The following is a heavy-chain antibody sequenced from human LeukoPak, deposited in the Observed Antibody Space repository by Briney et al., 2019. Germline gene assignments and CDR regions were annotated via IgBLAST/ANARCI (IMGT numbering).Heavy chain of an antibody. CDR1: GFTFSSYA. D-gene: IGHD2-2*01. J-gene: IGHJ3*02. CDR2: ISYDGSNK. Sequence: GRSLRLSCAASGFTFSSYAMHWVRQAPGKGLEWVAVISYDGSNKYYADSVKGRFTISRDNAKNSLYLQMNSLRAEDTAVYYCARTSHAPGGAFDIWGQGTMVTVSS. V-gene: IGHV3-30-3*01. CDR3: ARTSHAPGGAFDI.